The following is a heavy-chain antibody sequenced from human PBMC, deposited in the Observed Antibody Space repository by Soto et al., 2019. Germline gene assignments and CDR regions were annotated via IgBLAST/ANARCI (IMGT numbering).Heavy chain of an antibody. Sequence: ASVKVSCKASGYTFTSYYMHWVRQAPGQGLEWMGIINPSVGSTSYAQKFQGRVTMTRDTSTSTVYMELSSLRSEDTAVYYCAREGRGHYNYYYYGMDVWGQGTTVTVSS. CDR3: AREGRGHYNYYYYGMDV. D-gene: IGHD2-2*02. V-gene: IGHV1-46*01. J-gene: IGHJ6*02. CDR1: GYTFTSYY. CDR2: INPSVGST.